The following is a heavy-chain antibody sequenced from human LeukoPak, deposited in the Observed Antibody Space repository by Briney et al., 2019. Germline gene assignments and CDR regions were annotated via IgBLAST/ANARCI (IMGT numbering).Heavy chain of an antibody. J-gene: IGHJ5*02. CDR3: ARDYYGSGSYYNDWFDP. D-gene: IGHD3-10*01. CDR2: IYTSGST. Sequence: SETLSLTRTVSGGSISSYYWSWIRQPAGKGLEWIGRIYTSGSTNYNPSLKSRVTMSVDTSKNQFSLKLSSVTAADTAVYYCARDYYGSGSYYNDWFDPWGQGTLVTVSS. CDR1: GGSISSYY. V-gene: IGHV4-4*07.